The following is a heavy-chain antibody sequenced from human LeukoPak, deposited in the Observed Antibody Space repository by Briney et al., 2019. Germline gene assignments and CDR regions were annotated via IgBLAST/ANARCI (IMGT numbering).Heavy chain of an antibody. J-gene: IGHJ5*02. CDR3: ARARSTFAIFGVVIARNWFDP. D-gene: IGHD3-3*01. V-gene: IGHV1-8*03. Sequence: ASVKVSCKASGYTFTSYDINWVRRATGQGLEWMGWMNPNSGNTGYAQKFQGRVTITRNTSISTAYMELSSLRSEDTAVYYCARARSTFAIFGVVIARNWFDPWGQGTLVTVSS. CDR2: MNPNSGNT. CDR1: GYTFTSYD.